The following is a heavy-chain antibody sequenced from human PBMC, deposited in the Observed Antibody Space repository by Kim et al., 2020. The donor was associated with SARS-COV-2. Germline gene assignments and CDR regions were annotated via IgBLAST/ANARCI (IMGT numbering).Heavy chain of an antibody. Sequence: SETLSLTCTVSGGSVSSGSYYWSWIRQPPGKGLEWIGYIYYSGSTNYNPSLKSRVTISVDTSKNPFSLKLSSVTAADTAVYYCAREGSRAAAGRAYYYYGMDVWGQGTTVTVSS. V-gene: IGHV4-61*01. D-gene: IGHD6-13*01. CDR1: GGSVSSGSYY. CDR3: AREGSRAAAGRAYYYYGMDV. CDR2: IYYSGST. J-gene: IGHJ6*02.